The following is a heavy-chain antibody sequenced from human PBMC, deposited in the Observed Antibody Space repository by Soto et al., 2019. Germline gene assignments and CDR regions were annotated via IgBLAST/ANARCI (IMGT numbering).Heavy chain of an antibody. CDR3: AKSASYGDYPCWNFDL. J-gene: IGHJ2*01. CDR1: RFTFNNFA. D-gene: IGHD4-17*01. V-gene: IGHV3-30-3*02. Sequence: QVQLVESGGGVVQPGRSLRLSCAASRFTFNNFAMHWVRQAPGKGLEWVAVISYDGSEKYDADSVKGRFTISRDNSKNTLYLQMNSLRAEDTAVYYCAKSASYGDYPCWNFDLWGRGTRVTVSS. CDR2: ISYDGSEK.